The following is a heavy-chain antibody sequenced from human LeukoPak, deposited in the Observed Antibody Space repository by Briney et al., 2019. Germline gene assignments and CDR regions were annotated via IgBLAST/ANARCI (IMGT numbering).Heavy chain of an antibody. V-gene: IGHV3-23*01. J-gene: IGHJ4*02. CDR2: ISGSSGNT. D-gene: IGHD3-10*01. CDR3: AKDRGGLVWFGELLDYFDY. CDR1: GLIFSDYA. Sequence: GGSLRLSCAASGLIFSDYAMSWVRQAPGKGLEWVSAISGSSGNTYYAGSVKGRVTISRDNSKNTLYLQMNSLRVEDTAIYYCAKDRGGLVWFGELLDYFDYWGQGTLVTVSS.